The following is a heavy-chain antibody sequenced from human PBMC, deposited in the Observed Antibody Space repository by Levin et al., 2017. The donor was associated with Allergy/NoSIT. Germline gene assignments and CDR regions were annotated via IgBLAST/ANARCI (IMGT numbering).Heavy chain of an antibody. CDR3: AREYCSADSCYSDNYYDYGMDV. CDR2: ISYHGSNK. J-gene: IGHJ6*02. CDR1: GFTFSNYA. Sequence: PGESLKISCAASGFTFSNYAMHWVRQAPGKGLEWVALISYHGSNKYYADSVKGRFTISRDNSKNTLYLQINSLRAEDTAVYYCAREYCSADSCYSDNYYDYGMDVWGQGTTVTVSS. D-gene: IGHD2-15*01. V-gene: IGHV3-30-3*01.